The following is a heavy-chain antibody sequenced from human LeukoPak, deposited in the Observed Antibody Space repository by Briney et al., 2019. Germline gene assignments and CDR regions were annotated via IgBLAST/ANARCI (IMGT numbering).Heavy chain of an antibody. Sequence: GGSLRLSCAASGFTVSSNYMSWVRQAPGKGLEWVSAISGSGGSTYYADSVKGRFTISRDNSKNTRYLQMNSLRAEDTAVYYCAKGSQLWLRFFFDYWGQGTLVTVSS. J-gene: IGHJ4*02. CDR3: AKGSQLWLRFFFDY. CDR1: GFTVSSNY. V-gene: IGHV3-23*01. CDR2: ISGSGGST. D-gene: IGHD5-18*01.